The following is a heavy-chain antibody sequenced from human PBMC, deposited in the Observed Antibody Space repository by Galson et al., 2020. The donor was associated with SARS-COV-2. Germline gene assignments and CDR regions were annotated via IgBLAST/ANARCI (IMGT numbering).Heavy chain of an antibody. CDR3: AKGRDPSSSQLTN. J-gene: IGHJ4*02. Sequence: SLKISCAASGFTFDDYAMHWVRQAPGKGLEWVSGISWNSRSIGYADSVKGRFTISRDNAKNSLYLQMNSLRAEDTALYYCAKGRDPSSSQLTNWGQGTLVTVSS. CDR1: GFTFDDYA. CDR2: ISWNSRSI. V-gene: IGHV3-9*01. D-gene: IGHD6-6*01.